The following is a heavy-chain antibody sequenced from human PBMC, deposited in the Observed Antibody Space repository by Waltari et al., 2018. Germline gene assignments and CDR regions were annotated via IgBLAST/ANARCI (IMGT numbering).Heavy chain of an antibody. D-gene: IGHD4-17*01. CDR3: AKSTVPVTAPYFDS. CDR2: LSTAGSDI. CDR1: GFTFRNSL. J-gene: IGHJ4*02. V-gene: IGHV3-21*01. Sequence: DVQLVESGGGLVKPGGSLRLPCAASGFTFRNSLLNWGRQDPGMWLEWFSSLSTAGSDIYYAESLQGRFTISRDNAKNSLYLHMNSLRAEDTAVYFCAKSTVPVTAPYFDSWGQGTHVTVSS.